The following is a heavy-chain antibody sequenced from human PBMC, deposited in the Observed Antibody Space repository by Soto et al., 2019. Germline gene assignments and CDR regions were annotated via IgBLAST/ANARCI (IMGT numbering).Heavy chain of an antibody. J-gene: IGHJ6*02. CDR3: ARSQGSSTSLEIYYYYYYGMDV. CDR1: GGPFSSYA. Sequence: QVQLVQSGAEVKKPGSSVKVSCKASGGPFSSYAISWVRQAPGQGLEWMGGIIPIPGTANYAQKFQGRVTIIADESTSTAYMELSSLRSEDTAVYYCARSQGSSTSLEIYYYYYYGMDVWGQGTTVTVSS. D-gene: IGHD2-2*01. V-gene: IGHV1-69*01. CDR2: IIPIPGTA.